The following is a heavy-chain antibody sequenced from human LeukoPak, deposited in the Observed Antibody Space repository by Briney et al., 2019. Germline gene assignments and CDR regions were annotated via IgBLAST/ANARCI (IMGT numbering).Heavy chain of an antibody. CDR2: MYHGGCT. CDR3: ASTNDFGDYMGA. J-gene: IGHJ5*02. D-gene: IGHD4-17*01. Sequence: PSQTLSLTCTVSGGSISSGGYSWSWIRQPPGKGLEWIGYMYHGGCTYYSPSLKSRVTISVYWSKNQFSLNLSSVTAADTAVYYCASTNDFGDYMGAWGQGTLVTVSS. CDR1: GGSISSGGYS. V-gene: IGHV4-30-2*01.